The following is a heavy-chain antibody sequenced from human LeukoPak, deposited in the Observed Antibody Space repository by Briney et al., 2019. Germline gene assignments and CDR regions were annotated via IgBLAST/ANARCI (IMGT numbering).Heavy chain of an antibody. CDR3: AVYPPQPHCD. D-gene: IGHD2-2*02. Sequence: SETLSLTCAVYGGSFSGYYWSWIRQPPGKGLEWIGEINHSGSTNYNPSLKSRVTISVDTSKNQFSLKLSSVTAADTAVYYCAVYPPQPHCDWGQGTTVTVSS. CDR2: INHSGST. J-gene: IGHJ6*02. CDR1: GGSFSGYY. V-gene: IGHV4-34*01.